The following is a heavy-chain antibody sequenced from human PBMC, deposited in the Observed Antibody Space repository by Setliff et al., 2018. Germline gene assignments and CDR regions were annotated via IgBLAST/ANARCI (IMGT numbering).Heavy chain of an antibody. CDR3: ARDVFPYHYEGAFDI. J-gene: IGHJ3*02. D-gene: IGHD3-22*01. CDR2: INPSSGRT. Sequence: GASVKASCKAPGYPFTSHYMHWVRQAPGLGLEWMGTINPSSGRTSYAQKFQGRVTMTRDTSTSTVYMDMSSLRSEDTAVYYCARDVFPYHYEGAFDIWGQGTMVTVSS. CDR1: GYPFTSHY. V-gene: IGHV1-46*01.